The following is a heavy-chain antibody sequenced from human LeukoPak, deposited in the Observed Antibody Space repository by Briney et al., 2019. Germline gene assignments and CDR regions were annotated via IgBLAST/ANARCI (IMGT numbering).Heavy chain of an antibody. D-gene: IGHD3-22*01. CDR2: LYYIVVT. Sequence: PETLSLTCVVSVGSISRYFWCWIRPPPEKGLEWGGYLYYIVVTNYNPSLTSRVTISVDTSKTQYSLKLSSVTAADTAVYYCARHRPARYYDSSGRSYGMDVWGQGTTVTVSS. CDR3: ARHRPARYYDSSGRSYGMDV. CDR1: VGSISRYF. V-gene: IGHV4-59*08. J-gene: IGHJ6*02.